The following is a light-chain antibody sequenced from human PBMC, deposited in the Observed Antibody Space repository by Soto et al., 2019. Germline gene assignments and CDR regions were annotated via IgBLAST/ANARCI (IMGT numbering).Light chain of an antibody. CDR3: CSYAGSKTWV. CDR2: EVI. CDR1: SSDVGSYNF. V-gene: IGLV2-23*02. J-gene: IGLJ3*02. Sequence: QSALTQPASVSGSPRQSITISCNGTSSDVGSYNFVSWYQQHPGKAPKLMIYEVIKRPSGVSNRFSGSKSGNTASLTISGLQAEDEADYYCCSYAGSKTWVFGGGTKLTVL.